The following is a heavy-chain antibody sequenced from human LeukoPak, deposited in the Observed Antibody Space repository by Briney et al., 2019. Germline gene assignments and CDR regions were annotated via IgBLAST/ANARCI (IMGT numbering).Heavy chain of an antibody. D-gene: IGHD2-15*01. CDR1: GYTFTSYG. Sequence: ASVKVSCKASGYTFTSYGISWVRQAPGQGLEWMGWISAYNGNTNYAQKLQGRVTMTADTSTSTAYMELRSLRSDDTAVYYCARDGTDIVVVVAAAGPFDPWGQGTLVNVSS. CDR2: ISAYNGNT. CDR3: ARDGTDIVVVVAAAGPFDP. J-gene: IGHJ5*02. V-gene: IGHV1-18*01.